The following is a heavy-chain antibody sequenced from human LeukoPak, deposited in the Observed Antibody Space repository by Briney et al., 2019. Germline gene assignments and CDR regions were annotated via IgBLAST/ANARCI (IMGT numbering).Heavy chain of an antibody. CDR1: GGSISSGGYY. V-gene: IGHV4-31*03. CDR2: IYYSGST. CDR3: ARGGVAAGENYFDY. Sequence: SQTLSLTCTVSGGSISSGGYYWSWIRQHPGKGLEWIGYIYYSGSTYYHPSLKSRVTISVDTSKNQFSLKLSSVTAADTAVYYCARGGVAAGENYFDYWGQGTLVTVSS. D-gene: IGHD6-19*01. J-gene: IGHJ4*02.